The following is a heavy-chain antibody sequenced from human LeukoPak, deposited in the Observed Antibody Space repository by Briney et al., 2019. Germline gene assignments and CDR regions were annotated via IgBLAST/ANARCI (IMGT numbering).Heavy chain of an antibody. CDR1: GGTFSSYA. V-gene: IGHV1-69*04. J-gene: IGHJ3*02. CDR2: IIPILGIA. Sequence: ASVKVSCKASGGTFSSYAISWVRQAPGQGLEWMGRIIPILGIANYAQKFQGRVTITADKSTSTAYMELSSLRSEDTAVYYCARSLYSSSPPFDIWGQGTMVTVSS. CDR3: ARSLYSSSPPFDI. D-gene: IGHD6-13*01.